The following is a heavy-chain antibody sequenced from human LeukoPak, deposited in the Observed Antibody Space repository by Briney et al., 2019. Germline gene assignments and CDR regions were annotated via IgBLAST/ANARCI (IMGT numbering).Heavy chain of an antibody. V-gene: IGHV3-20*04. CDR3: ARRITMIVVSGGPKYYFDY. CDR2: INWNGGST. J-gene: IGHJ4*02. Sequence: GGSLRLSCAASGFTFDDYGMSWVRQAPGKGLEWVSGINWNGGSTGYADSVKGRFTISRDNAKNSLYLQMDSLRAEDTALYYCARRITMIVVSGGPKYYFDYWGQGTLVTVPS. CDR1: GFTFDDYG. D-gene: IGHD3-22*01.